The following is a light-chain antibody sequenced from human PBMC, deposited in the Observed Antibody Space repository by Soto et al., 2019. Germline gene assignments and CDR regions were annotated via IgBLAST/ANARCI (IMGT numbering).Light chain of an antibody. J-gene: IGKJ4*01. V-gene: IGKV3-15*01. CDR1: QSVSSN. Sequence: EIVMTQSPATLSVSPGERATLSCRASQSVSSNLAWYQQKPGQVPRLLIYGASTRATGIPARFSGSGSGTEFTLTISSLQSEDFAVYYCQQYNNWPLTFGGGTKV. CDR2: GAS. CDR3: QQYNNWPLT.